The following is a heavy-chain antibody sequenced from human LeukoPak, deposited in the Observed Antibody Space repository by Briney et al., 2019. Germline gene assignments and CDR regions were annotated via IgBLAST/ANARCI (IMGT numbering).Heavy chain of an antibody. CDR1: GGSISSSSYY. Sequence: SETLSLTCTVSGGSISSSSYYWGWIRQPPGKGLEWIGSIYYSGSTYYNPSLKSRVTISVDTSKNQFSLKLSSVTAADTAVYYCARVTNSGWYTDFWGQGTLITVSS. CDR2: IYYSGST. J-gene: IGHJ4*02. V-gene: IGHV4-39*01. D-gene: IGHD6-19*01. CDR3: ARVTNSGWYTDF.